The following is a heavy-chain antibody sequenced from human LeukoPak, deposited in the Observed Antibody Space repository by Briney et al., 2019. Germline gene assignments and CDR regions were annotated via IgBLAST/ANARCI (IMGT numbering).Heavy chain of an antibody. CDR1: GFTVSSNY. V-gene: IGHV3-66*02. Sequence: GGSLRLSCAASGFTVSSNYMSWVRQAPGKGLEWVSVIYSGGSTYYADSVKGRFTISRDNSKNTLYLQMNSLRAEDTAVYYCAKDALRGSGYGYYYYYYMDVWGKGTTVTISS. CDR3: AKDALRGSGYGYYYYYYMDV. CDR2: IYSGGST. D-gene: IGHD3-10*01. J-gene: IGHJ6*03.